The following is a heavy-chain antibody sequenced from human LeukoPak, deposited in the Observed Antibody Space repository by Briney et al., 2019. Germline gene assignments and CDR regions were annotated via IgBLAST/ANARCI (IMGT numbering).Heavy chain of an antibody. J-gene: IGHJ4*02. CDR2: ITGSGDTT. V-gene: IGHV3-23*01. CDR3: AKDVSENYRIWGSYRSDY. CDR1: GFTLSSYA. Sequence: GGSLRLSCAASGFTLSSYAMSWVRQAPGKGLEWVSSITGSGDTTSHADSVKGRFTVSRDNSKNTLYLQMNSLTAGDAAVYYCAKDVSENYRIWGSYRSDYWGQGALVTVSS. D-gene: IGHD3-16*02.